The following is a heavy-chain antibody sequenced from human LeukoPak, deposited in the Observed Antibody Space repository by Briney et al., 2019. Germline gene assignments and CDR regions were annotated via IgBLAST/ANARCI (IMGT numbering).Heavy chain of an antibody. J-gene: IGHJ5*02. V-gene: IGHV1-69*13. CDR1: GGTFSSYA. CDR3: ARDRGPIAAASPNWFDP. D-gene: IGHD6-13*01. Sequence: SVKVSCKASGGTFSSYAISWVRQAPGQGLEWMGGIIPIFGTANYAQKFQGRVTITADESTSTAYMELSSLRSEDTAVYYCARDRGPIAAASPNWFDPWGQGTLVTVSS. CDR2: IIPIFGTA.